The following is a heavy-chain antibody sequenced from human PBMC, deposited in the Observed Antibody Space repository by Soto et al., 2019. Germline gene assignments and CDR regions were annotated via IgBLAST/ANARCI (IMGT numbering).Heavy chain of an antibody. CDR1: GGTLSRFISYP. V-gene: IGHV1-69*06. CDR3: ARRDTSGFLRYFDN. D-gene: IGHD3-3*01. J-gene: IGHJ4*02. Sequence: SVKVSCKASGGTLSRFISYPINWVRQAPGQGLEWMGGIVPNIGTVNYAQKFQGRLTITADKSTGTAYMELSNLRSEDTALYYCARRDTSGFLRYFDNWGQGTLVTVSS. CDR2: IVPNIGTV.